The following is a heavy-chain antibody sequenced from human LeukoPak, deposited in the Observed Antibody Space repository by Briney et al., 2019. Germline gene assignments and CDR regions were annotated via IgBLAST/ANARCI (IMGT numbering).Heavy chain of an antibody. J-gene: IGHJ4*02. CDR3: AAPSGPTYYSPVDF. V-gene: IGHV4-59*04. CDR1: GGSISSYY. CDR2: IYYSGHT. Sequence: PSETLSFTCTVSGGSISSYYWGWIRQTPGKTLEWIANIYYSGHTLYNPSLKSRALISVDTSSNQFSLRLTSVTAADTAVYYCAAPSGPTYYSPVDFWGQGTSVSVSS. D-gene: IGHD1-26*01.